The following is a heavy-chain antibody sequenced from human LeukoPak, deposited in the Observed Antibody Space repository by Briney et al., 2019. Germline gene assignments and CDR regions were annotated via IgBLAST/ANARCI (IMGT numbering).Heavy chain of an antibody. D-gene: IGHD3-9*01. Sequence: PGGSLRLSCAASGFTFSSYAMSWVRQAPGKGLEWVSAISGSGGSTSYADSVKGRFTISRDNSKNTLYLQMNSLRAEDTAVYYCAKSPTYYDILTGYYSGYYFDYWGQGTLVTVSS. V-gene: IGHV3-23*01. J-gene: IGHJ4*02. CDR1: GFTFSSYA. CDR3: AKSPTYYDILTGYYSGYYFDY. CDR2: ISGSGGST.